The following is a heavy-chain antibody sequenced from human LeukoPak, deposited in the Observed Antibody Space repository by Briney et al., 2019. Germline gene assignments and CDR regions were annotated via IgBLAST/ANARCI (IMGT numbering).Heavy chain of an antibody. J-gene: IGHJ3*02. D-gene: IGHD1-26*01. V-gene: IGHV3-74*01. CDR1: GFTFSSYW. CDR3: ARDGGSYYEAPHDAFDI. CDR2: INSDGSST. Sequence: GGSLRLSCAASGFTFSSYWMHWVRQAPGKGLVWVSRINSDGSSTSYADSVKGRFTFSRDNAKNTLYLQMNSLRAEDTAVYYCARDGGSYYEAPHDAFDIWGQGTMVTVSS.